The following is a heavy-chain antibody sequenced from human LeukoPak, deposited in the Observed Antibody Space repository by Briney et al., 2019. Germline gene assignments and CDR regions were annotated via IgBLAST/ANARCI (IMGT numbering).Heavy chain of an antibody. CDR2: IYYSGST. CDR1: GGSISSYS. J-gene: IGHJ5*02. V-gene: IGHV4-59*01. Sequence: SETLSLTCTVSGGSISSYSWSWIRQPPGKGLEWIGYIYYSGSTNYNPSLKSRVTISVDTSKNQFSLKLSSVTAADTAVYYCAREAAVVRGVDTWFDPWGQGTLVTVSS. CDR3: AREAAVVRGVDTWFDP. D-gene: IGHD3-10*01.